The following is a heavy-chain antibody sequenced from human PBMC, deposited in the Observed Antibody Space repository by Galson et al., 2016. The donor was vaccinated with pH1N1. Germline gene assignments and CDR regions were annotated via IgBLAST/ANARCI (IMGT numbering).Heavy chain of an antibody. CDR3: ARRSAVAGVDY. Sequence: QSGAEVKKPGESLKISCQGSGYSFSSHWIGWVRQMPGKGLEWMGIIYPGDSDTKYSPSFQGQVTFSADKSINTAYLQWSSLKASYTAMYFCARRSAVAGVDYWGQGTLVTVSS. V-gene: IGHV5-51*01. CDR1: GYSFSSHW. J-gene: IGHJ4*02. CDR2: IYPGDSDT. D-gene: IGHD6-19*01.